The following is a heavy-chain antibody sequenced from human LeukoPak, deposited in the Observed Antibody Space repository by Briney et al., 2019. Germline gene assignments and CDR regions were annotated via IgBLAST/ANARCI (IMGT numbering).Heavy chain of an antibody. J-gene: IGHJ3*02. CDR2: ISYDGSDK. CDR3: AREWYTDVFDM. V-gene: IGHV3-30-3*01. D-gene: IGHD2-8*01. Sequence: PGRSLRLSCAASGFTFSSYAMQWVRQAPGKGREGVADISYDGSDKYYADSVKGRFTIYRDNCKNTLYLQMNSLRGEDRAVYYCAREWYTDVFDMWGEGTMVTLSS. CDR1: GFTFSSYA.